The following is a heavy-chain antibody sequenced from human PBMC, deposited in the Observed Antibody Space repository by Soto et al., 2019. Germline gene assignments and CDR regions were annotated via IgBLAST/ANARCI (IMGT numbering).Heavy chain of an antibody. J-gene: IGHJ4*02. CDR2: IKQDGSEK. V-gene: IGHV3-7*01. CDR3: AREGTNPPDPYYFDY. CDR1: GFTFSSYW. Sequence: PGGSLRLSCAASGFTFSSYWMSWVRQAPGKGLEWVANIKQDGSEKYYVDSVKGRFTISRDNAKNSLYLQMNSLRAEDTAVYYCAREGTNPPDPYYFDYWGQGTLVTVSS.